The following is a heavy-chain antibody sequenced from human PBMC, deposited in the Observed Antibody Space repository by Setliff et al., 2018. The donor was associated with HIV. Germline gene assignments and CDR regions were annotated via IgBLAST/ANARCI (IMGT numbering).Heavy chain of an antibody. J-gene: IGHJ4*02. CDR1: GGTFSTYA. CDR3: ARDRALSGSYYDSSAYYPGLDF. CDR2: IIPIFGTT. D-gene: IGHD3-22*01. Sequence: SVKVSCKASGGTFSTYAISWVRQAPGQGLEWMGGIIPIFGTTDYAQNFQGRITITADESTSTAYMELSSLRSEDTAVYYCARDRALSGSYYDSSAYYPGLDFWGQGTLVTVSS. V-gene: IGHV1-69*13.